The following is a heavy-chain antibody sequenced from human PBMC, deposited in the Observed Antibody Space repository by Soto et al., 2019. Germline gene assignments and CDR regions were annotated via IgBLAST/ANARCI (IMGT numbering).Heavy chain of an antibody. CDR3: ARDGGRHSGGIDY. CDR2: IIPIFGTA. D-gene: IGHD1-26*01. J-gene: IGHJ4*02. V-gene: IGHV1-69*01. Sequence: QVQLVQSGAEVKKPGSSVKVSCKASGGTFSSYSINWVRQAPGQGLEWMGEIIPIFGTANYAQKFQGRVTIPADESTSTAYMELSSLRSDDTPVYYCARDGGRHSGGIDYWGQGTLVTVSS. CDR1: GGTFSSYS.